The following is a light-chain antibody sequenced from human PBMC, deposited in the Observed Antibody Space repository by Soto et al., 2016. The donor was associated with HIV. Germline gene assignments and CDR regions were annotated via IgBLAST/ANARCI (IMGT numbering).Light chain of an antibody. CDR2: AAS. V-gene: IGKV1-39*01. J-gene: IGKJ1*01. Sequence: DIQLTQSPSFLSASVGDRVTITCRASQGISSYLAWYQQKPGKAPKLLIYAASSLQSGVPSRFSGSGSGTDFTLTISSLQPEDFAIYYCQQSYSTPPTFGQGTMVEIK. CDR1: QGISSY. CDR3: QQSYSTPPT.